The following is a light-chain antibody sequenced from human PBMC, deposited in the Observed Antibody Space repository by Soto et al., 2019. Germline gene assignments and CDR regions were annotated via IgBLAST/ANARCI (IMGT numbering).Light chain of an antibody. CDR3: SSYTGSSTLSV. Sequence: QSVLTQPASVSGSPGQSITISCTGTSSDVGGYNYVSWYQQHPGKAPKLMIYDVNNRPSGVSNRFSGSKSGNTASLTIAGLQAEDEADYYCSSYTGSSTLSVFGSGTKVPV. V-gene: IGLV2-14*01. CDR2: DVN. J-gene: IGLJ1*01. CDR1: SSDVGGYNY.